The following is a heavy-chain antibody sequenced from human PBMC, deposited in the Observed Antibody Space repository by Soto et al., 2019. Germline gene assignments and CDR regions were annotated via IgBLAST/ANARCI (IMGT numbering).Heavy chain of an antibody. J-gene: IGHJ6*02. CDR1: GGSSSSSSYY. Sequence: SETLSLTCTVSGGSSSSSSYYWFWIRQPPGKGLEWIGSIYYSGSTYYNPSLKSRVTISVDTSKNQFSLKLSSVTAADTAVYYCAREGTVYYYYGMDVWGQGTTVTVSS. V-gene: IGHV4-39*02. CDR2: IYYSGST. CDR3: AREGTVYYYYGMDV. D-gene: IGHD1-1*01.